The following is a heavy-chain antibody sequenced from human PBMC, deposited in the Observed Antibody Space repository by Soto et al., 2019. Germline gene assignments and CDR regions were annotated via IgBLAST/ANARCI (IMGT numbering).Heavy chain of an antibody. Sequence: PSETPSLTCTVSGDSITDYYWSWIRQPAGEGLEWIGRMNASGITNYNPSFKSRLTMSVDTSKTQFSLKLTSVSAADTAVYYCARESAAATYRSLDYWGQGTLVTVSS. CDR2: MNASGIT. CDR3: ARESAAATYRSLDY. V-gene: IGHV4-4*07. J-gene: IGHJ4*02. CDR1: GDSITDYY. D-gene: IGHD3-16*01.